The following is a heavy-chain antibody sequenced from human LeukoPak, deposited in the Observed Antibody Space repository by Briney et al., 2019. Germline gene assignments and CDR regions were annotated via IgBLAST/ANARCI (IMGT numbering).Heavy chain of an antibody. V-gene: IGHV4-31*03. CDR2: IYYSGST. J-gene: IGHJ5*02. CDR1: GGSISSCGSY. CDR3: ARSALDWFDP. Sequence: SETLSLTCTVSGGSISSCGSYWSWIRQHPGKGLEWIGYIYYSGSTYYNPSLKSRVTISVDTSKNQFSLKLSSVTAADTAVYYCARSALDWFDPWGQGTLVTVSS.